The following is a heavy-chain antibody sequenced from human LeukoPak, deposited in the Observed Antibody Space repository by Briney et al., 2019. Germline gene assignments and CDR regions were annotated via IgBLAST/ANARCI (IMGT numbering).Heavy chain of an antibody. V-gene: IGHV3-23*01. J-gene: IGHJ4*02. CDR3: AKIPPGYCSAGSCYLDY. CDR2: ISSSGRDT. Sequence: GGSLRLSCAASGFTFSGYAMSWVRQAPGKGLEWVSTISSSGRDTYYADSVKGRFTISRDNSKNTLYLQMNSLRAEDTAVFYCAKIPPGYCSAGSCYLDYWGQGTLVTVSS. D-gene: IGHD2-15*01. CDR1: GFTFSGYA.